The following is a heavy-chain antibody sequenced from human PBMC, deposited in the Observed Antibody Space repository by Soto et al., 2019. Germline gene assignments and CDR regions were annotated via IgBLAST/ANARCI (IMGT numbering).Heavy chain of an antibody. CDR2: ISWNSGSI. V-gene: IGHV3-9*01. D-gene: IGHD3-16*02. CDR1: GFTFDDYA. Sequence: HPGGSLRLSCAASGFTFDDYAMHWVRQAPGKGLEWVSGISWNSGSIGYADSVKGRFTISRDNAKNSLYLQMNSLRAEDTALYYCAKDSGGEFSSFDYWGQGTLVTVSS. J-gene: IGHJ4*02. CDR3: AKDSGGEFSSFDY.